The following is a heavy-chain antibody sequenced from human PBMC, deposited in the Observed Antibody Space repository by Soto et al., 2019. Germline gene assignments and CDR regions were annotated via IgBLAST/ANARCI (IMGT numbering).Heavy chain of an antibody. CDR3: AIPGGYSRNYYYYGMDV. Sequence: PGGSLRLSCAASGYTFSDYYMSWIRQAPGKGLEWISYIDTSGTKIYYADSVKGRFTITRDNAKNSLYLEMNSLRAEDTAVYYCAIPGGYSRNYYYYGMDVWGQGTTVTVSS. V-gene: IGHV3-11*01. CDR2: IDTSGTKI. D-gene: IGHD6-13*01. J-gene: IGHJ6*02. CDR1: GYTFSDYY.